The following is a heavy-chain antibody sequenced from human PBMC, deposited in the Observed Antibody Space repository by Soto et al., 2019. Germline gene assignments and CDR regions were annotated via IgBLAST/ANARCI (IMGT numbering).Heavy chain of an antibody. D-gene: IGHD2-15*01. CDR2: IYYSGST. CDR3: ARESGCYDSSTPYVLDV. CDR1: GGSISSVAHY. Sequence: SETLSLTCSVSGGSISSVAHYWTWIRQQPGKGLERIGYIYYSGSTDYNPSLKSRVTISVDRSKNQFSLHLSSVTAADTAIYYCARESGCYDSSTPYVLDVCGQGTTVTVSS. J-gene: IGHJ6*02. V-gene: IGHV4-31*03.